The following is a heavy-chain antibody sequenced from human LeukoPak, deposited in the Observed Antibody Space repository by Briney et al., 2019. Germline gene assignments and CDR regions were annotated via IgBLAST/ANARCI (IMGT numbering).Heavy chain of an antibody. D-gene: IGHD3-3*01. V-gene: IGHV3-15*05. CDR1: GFSVINAW. CDR3: LIFPGR. Sequence: WGSLRLSCAASGFSVINAWISWVRQAPGQGLEWVGRIKSRADGGTTGYAAPVEGRFSISRDDSENTLYLQMNSLQIDDTALYYCLIFPGRWGQGTLVTVSS. CDR2: IKSRADGGTT. J-gene: IGHJ4*02.